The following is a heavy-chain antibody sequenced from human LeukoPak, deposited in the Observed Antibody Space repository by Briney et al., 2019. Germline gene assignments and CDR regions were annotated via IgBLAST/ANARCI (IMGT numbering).Heavy chain of an antibody. Sequence: GGSLRLSCAASGFTFSSYWMSWVRQAPGKGLEWVANIKQDGSEEYYVDSVKGRFTISRDNAKNSLYLQMNSLRAEDTAVYYCARGFLYYYDSSGYDYWGQGTLVTVSS. CDR2: IKQDGSEE. CDR3: ARGFLYYYDSSGYDY. V-gene: IGHV3-7*01. J-gene: IGHJ4*02. D-gene: IGHD3-22*01. CDR1: GFTFSSYW.